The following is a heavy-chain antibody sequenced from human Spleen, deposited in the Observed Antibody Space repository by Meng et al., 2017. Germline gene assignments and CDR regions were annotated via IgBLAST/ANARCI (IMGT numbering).Heavy chain of an antibody. J-gene: IGHJ4*02. V-gene: IGHV1-2*06. CDR2: INPKSGDT. Sequence: QLAQCGTESKKPGASVKVSCKPSGYNFPDYYIHWVRRAPGQGLEWMGRINPKSGDTHYAQKFQARVTMTGDTSISTAYMELSGLRSDDTAMYYCARDEDISAAGKLFGDYWGQGTLVTVSS. CDR3: ARDEDISAAGKLFGDY. CDR1: GYNFPDYY. D-gene: IGHD6-25*01.